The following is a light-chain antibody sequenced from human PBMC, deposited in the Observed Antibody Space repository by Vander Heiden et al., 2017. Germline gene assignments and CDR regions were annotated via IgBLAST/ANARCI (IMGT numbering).Light chain of an antibody. CDR3: QKYNSAPRT. CDR2: AES. J-gene: IGKJ1*01. V-gene: IGKV1-27*01. Sequence: DIQMTQSPSSLSASVGDRVTITCRASQGISNYLAWYQQKPGKVPKLLIYAESTLQSGVPSRFSGSGSGKDFTLTISSLQPEDVATYYCQKYNSAPRTFGQGTKVEIK. CDR1: QGISNY.